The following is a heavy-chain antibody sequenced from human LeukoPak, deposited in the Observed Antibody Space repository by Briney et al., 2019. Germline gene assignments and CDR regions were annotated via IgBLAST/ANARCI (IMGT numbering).Heavy chain of an antibody. CDR1: GFTFGDYA. CDR3: ARRVPNQVITDYFDF. CDR2: IRSKAYGGTT. D-gene: IGHD3-16*01. J-gene: IGHJ4*02. Sequence: PGRSLRLSCTASGFTFGDYAMSWVRQAPGKGLEWVGFIRSKAYGGTTEYAASVKGRFTISRDNAKNSLFLQMNSLRVEDTAVYYCARRVPNQVITDYFDFWGQGTLVTVSS. V-gene: IGHV3-49*04.